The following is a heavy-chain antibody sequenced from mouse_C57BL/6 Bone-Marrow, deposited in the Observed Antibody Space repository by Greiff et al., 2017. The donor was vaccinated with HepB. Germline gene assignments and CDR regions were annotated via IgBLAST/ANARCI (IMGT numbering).Heavy chain of an antibody. CDR2: IDPSDSYT. CDR3: ARRRILYYYGSRNDAMDY. CDR1: GYTFTSYW. J-gene: IGHJ4*01. D-gene: IGHD1-1*01. Sequence: QVQLQQPGAELVMPGASVKLSCKASGYTFTSYWMHWVKQRPGQGLEWIGEIDPSDSYTNYNQKFKGKSTLTVDKSSSTAYMQLSSLTSEDSAVYYCARRRILYYYGSRNDAMDYWGQGTSVTVSS. V-gene: IGHV1-69*01.